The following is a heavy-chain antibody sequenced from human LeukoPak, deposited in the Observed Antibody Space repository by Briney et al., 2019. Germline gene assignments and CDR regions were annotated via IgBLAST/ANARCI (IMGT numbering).Heavy chain of an antibody. D-gene: IGHD3-10*01. Sequence: GGSLRLSCAASGFAFSSYAMHWVRQAPGKGLEWVAVISYDGSNKYYADSVKGRFTISRDNSKNTLYLQMNSLRAEDTAVYYCARPILWFGDFDYWGQGALVTVSS. J-gene: IGHJ4*02. CDR3: ARPILWFGDFDY. V-gene: IGHV3-30-3*01. CDR2: ISYDGSNK. CDR1: GFAFSSYA.